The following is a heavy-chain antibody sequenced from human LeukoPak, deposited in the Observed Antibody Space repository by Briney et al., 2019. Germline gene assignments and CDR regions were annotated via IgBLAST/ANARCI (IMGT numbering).Heavy chain of an antibody. CDR1: GFTFSDAW. CDR3: ARDLSIAVAGTDY. J-gene: IGHJ4*02. D-gene: IGHD6-19*01. CDR2: ISSSSSYI. Sequence: PGGSLRLSCAASGFTFSDAWMNWVRQAPGKGLEWVSSISSSSSYIYYADSVKGRFTISRDNAKNSLYLQMNSLRAEDTAVYYCARDLSIAVAGTDYWGQGTLVTVSS. V-gene: IGHV3-21*01.